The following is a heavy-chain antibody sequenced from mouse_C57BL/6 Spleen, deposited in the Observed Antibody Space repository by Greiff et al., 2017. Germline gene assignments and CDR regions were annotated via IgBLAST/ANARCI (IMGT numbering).Heavy chain of an antibody. Sequence: EVQRVESGGGLVKPGGSLKLSCAASGFTFSDYGMHWVRQAPEKGLEWVAYISSGSSTIYYADTVKGRFTISRDNAKNTLFLQMTSLRSEDTAMYYCAKEGTTVAPFDYWGQGTTLTVSS. CDR3: AKEGTTVAPFDY. CDR2: ISSGSSTI. CDR1: GFTFSDYG. D-gene: IGHD1-1*01. V-gene: IGHV5-17*01. J-gene: IGHJ2*01.